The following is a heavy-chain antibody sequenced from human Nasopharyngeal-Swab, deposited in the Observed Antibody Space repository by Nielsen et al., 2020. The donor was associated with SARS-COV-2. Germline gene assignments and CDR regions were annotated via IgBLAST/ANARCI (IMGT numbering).Heavy chain of an antibody. CDR2: IKHDGSQK. D-gene: IGHD3-10*01. Sequence: GGSLRLSCAASGFTLSSYWMTWVRQAPGKGLEWVANIKHDGSQKYYADSVKGRFTISRDNSKNTLYLQMNSLRAEDTAVYYCARSMVRGVKGPFDPWGQGTLVTVSS. CDR3: ARSMVRGVKGPFDP. CDR1: GFTLSSYW. V-gene: IGHV3-7*01. J-gene: IGHJ5*02.